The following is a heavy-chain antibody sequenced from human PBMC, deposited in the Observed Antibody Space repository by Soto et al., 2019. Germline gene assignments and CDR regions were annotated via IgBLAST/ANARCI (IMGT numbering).Heavy chain of an antibody. CDR2: IYVTGAV. J-gene: IGHJ5*02. Sequence: SETLSLTCSVSGAALTSGNYYWSWIRQIPGKGLEWIGHIYVTGAVDYNPSLRDRITISQDTSERQFSLNLRLVTAADTAVYYCARLRIATNNYKWFDPWGQGTLVTVSS. CDR1: GAALTSGNYY. CDR3: ARLRIATNNYKWFDP. D-gene: IGHD2-21*01. V-gene: IGHV4-31*03.